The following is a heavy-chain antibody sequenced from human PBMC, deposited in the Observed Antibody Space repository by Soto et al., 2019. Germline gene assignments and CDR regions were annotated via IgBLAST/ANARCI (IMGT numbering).Heavy chain of an antibody. CDR1: GGTFSSYA. D-gene: IGHD3-22*01. V-gene: IGHV1-69*13. J-gene: IGHJ4*02. CDR3: AKGGGSSGYYYQFDY. Sequence: SVKVSCKASGGTFSSYAISWVRQAPGQGLEWMGGIIPIFGTANYAQKFQGRVTITADESTSTAYMELSSLRSEDTAVYYCAKGGGSSGYYYQFDYWGQGTQVTVSS. CDR2: IIPIFGTA.